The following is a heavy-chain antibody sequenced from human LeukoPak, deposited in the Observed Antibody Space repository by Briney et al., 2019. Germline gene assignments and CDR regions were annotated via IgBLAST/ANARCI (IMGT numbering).Heavy chain of an antibody. V-gene: IGHV3-23*01. Sequence: GGSLRLSCAASGFTFSNYWMHWVRQVPGKGLEWVSAISGSGGSTYYADSVKGRFTISRDNSKNTLYLQMNSLRAEDTAVYYCAKQDTAMVMASFDYWGQGTLVTVSS. J-gene: IGHJ4*02. D-gene: IGHD5-18*01. CDR2: ISGSGGST. CDR1: GFTFSNYW. CDR3: AKQDTAMVMASFDY.